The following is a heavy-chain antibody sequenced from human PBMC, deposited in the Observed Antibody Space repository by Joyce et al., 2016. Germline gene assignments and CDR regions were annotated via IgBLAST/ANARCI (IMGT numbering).Heavy chain of an antibody. D-gene: IGHD4-11*01. J-gene: IGHJ6*02. Sequence: QVHLVQSGAEVKKSGSSVRVSCKASGGSFNKYTVSWVRQALGQGLAWMGRIIPMLNMTNYAQEFQGRVTITADTSTTTAYMQLTGLRFDDTAVYFCAGTFNYPHHDGMDVWGQGTTVTVSS. CDR1: GGSFNKYT. V-gene: IGHV1-69*02. CDR3: AGTFNYPHHDGMDV. CDR2: IIPMLNMT.